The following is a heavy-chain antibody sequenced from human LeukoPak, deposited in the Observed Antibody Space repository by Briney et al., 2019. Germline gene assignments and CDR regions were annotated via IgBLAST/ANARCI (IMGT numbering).Heavy chain of an antibody. J-gene: IGHJ4*02. D-gene: IGHD2-2*01. CDR1: GGSVSSSSYY. Sequence: SETLSLTCTVSGGSVSSSSYYWSWIRQPPGKGLEWIGYIYYSGSTYYNPSLKSRVTISVDTSKNQFSLKLSSVTAADTAVYYCARARYCSSTSCYGGDFDYWGQGTLVTVSS. CDR3: ARARYCSSTSCYGGDFDY. CDR2: IYYSGST. V-gene: IGHV4-30-4*01.